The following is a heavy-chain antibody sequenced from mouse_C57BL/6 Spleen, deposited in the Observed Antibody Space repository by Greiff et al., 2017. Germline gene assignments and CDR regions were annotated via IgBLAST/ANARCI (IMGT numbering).Heavy chain of an antibody. D-gene: IGHD1-1*01. CDR1: GYTFTDYE. Sequence: VQRVESGAELVRPGASVTLSCKASGYTFTDYEMHWVKQTPVHGLEWIGAIDPETGGTAYNQKFKGKAILTADKSSSTAYMELRSLTSEDSAVYYCTREPDYYGSSYWYFDVWGTGTTVTVSS. CDR3: TREPDYYGSSYWYFDV. V-gene: IGHV1-15*01. J-gene: IGHJ1*03. CDR2: IDPETGGT.